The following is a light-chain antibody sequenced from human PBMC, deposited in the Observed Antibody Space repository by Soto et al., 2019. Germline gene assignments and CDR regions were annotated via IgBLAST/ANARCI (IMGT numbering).Light chain of an antibody. CDR3: QQYNNWPLT. J-gene: IGKJ4*01. V-gene: IGKV3-15*01. CDR1: QRISSN. CDR2: GAS. Sequence: EIVMTQSPATLSVSPGERATLSCRAGQRISSNLAWYQQKPSQAPRLLIYGASTGATGIPARFSGSGSGTEFTLTFSSLQSEDFAVYYCQQYNNWPLTFGGGTKV.